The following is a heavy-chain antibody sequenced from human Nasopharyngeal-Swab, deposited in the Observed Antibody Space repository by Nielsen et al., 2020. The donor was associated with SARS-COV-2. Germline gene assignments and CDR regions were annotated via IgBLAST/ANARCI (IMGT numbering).Heavy chain of an antibody. CDR3: RVVPAAIWYYYYGMDV. Sequence: ASVKVSCKVSGYTLTELSMHWVRQAPGKGLEWMGGFDPEDGETIYAQKFQGRVTMTEDTSTDTAYMELSSLRSEDTAVYYCRVVPAAIWYYYYGMDVWGQGTTVTVSS. V-gene: IGHV1-24*01. CDR1: GYTLTELS. CDR2: FDPEDGET. J-gene: IGHJ6*02. D-gene: IGHD2-2*02.